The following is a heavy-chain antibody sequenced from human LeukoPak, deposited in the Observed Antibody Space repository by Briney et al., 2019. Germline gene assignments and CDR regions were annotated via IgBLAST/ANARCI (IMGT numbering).Heavy chain of an antibody. J-gene: IGHJ4*02. CDR3: AKGTAVDRQYFEN. CDR1: RFTFSACG. CDR2: ISFDGSHK. D-gene: IGHD1-1*01. Sequence: PGRSLRLSCAASRFTFSACGMHWVRQAPDKGLEWVAAISFDGSHKYYADSVKGRFTISRGNSMNTLYLQMNSLRAEDTAVYYCAKGTAVDRQYFENWGQGTLVTVSS. V-gene: IGHV3-30*18.